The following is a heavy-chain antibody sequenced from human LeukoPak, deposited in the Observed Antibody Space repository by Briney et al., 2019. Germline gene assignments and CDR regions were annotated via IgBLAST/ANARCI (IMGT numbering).Heavy chain of an antibody. D-gene: IGHD2-2*01. CDR2: IYYSGST. CDR3: AREEIYCSSTSCLVPTAFDI. CDR1: GGSISSGDYY. Sequence: SETLSLTCTVSGGSISSGDYYWSWIRQPPGKGLEWIGYIYYSGSTYYNPSLKSRVTISVDTSKNQFSLKLSSVTAAGTAVYYCAREEIYCSSTSCLVPTAFDIWGQGTMVTVSS. J-gene: IGHJ3*02. V-gene: IGHV4-30-4*08.